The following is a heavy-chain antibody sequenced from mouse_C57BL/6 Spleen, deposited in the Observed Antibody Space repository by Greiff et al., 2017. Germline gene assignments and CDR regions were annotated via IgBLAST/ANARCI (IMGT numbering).Heavy chain of an antibody. D-gene: IGHD1-3*01. CDR2: INPNNGGT. Sequence: EVKLQESGPELVKPGASVKIPCKASGYTFTDYNMDWVKQSHGKSLEWIGDINPNNGGTIYNQKFKGKATLTVDKSSSTAYMELRSLTSEDTAGYYCARDDDGKWGGAMDYWGQGTSVTVSS. J-gene: IGHJ4*01. CDR3: ARDDDGKWGGAMDY. CDR1: GYTFTDYN. V-gene: IGHV1-18*01.